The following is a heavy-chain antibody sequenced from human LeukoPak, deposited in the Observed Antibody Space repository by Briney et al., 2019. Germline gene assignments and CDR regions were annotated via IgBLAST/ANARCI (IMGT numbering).Heavy chain of an antibody. V-gene: IGHV4-39*01. CDR3: ARLPYYYDSRFDY. CDR2: IYYSGST. J-gene: IGHJ4*02. Sequence: PSETLSLTCAVSGGSISSNSYYWGWIRQPPGKGLEWIGSIYYSGSTYYNPSLKSRVTISVDTSKNQFSLKLSSVTAADTAVYYCARLPYYYDSRFDYWGQGTLVTVSS. CDR1: GGSISSNSYY. D-gene: IGHD3-22*01.